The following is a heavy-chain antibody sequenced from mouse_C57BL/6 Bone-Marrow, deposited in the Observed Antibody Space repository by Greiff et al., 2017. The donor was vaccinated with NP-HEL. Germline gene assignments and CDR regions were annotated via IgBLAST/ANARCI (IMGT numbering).Heavy chain of an antibody. CDR3: ARKGRFAWFAY. J-gene: IGHJ3*01. D-gene: IGHD3-3*01. V-gene: IGHV1-47*01. CDR1: GYTFTTYP. Sequence: QVQLQQSGAELVQPGASVKMSCKASGYTFTTYPIEWMQQNHGKSLAWIGNFHPYNDDTKYNEKFNGKATLTVGESSSTVYLVLSRLTSGDSAVYYCARKGRFAWFAYWGRGTLVTVSA. CDR2: FHPYNDDT.